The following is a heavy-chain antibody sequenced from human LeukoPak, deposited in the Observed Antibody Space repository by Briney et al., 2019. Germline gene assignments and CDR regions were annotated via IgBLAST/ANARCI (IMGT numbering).Heavy chain of an antibody. CDR3: ARWPYSSSYYFDY. D-gene: IGHD6-6*01. CDR2: ISGSGGST. CDR1: GFTFSTYA. V-gene: IGHV3-23*01. J-gene: IGHJ4*02. Sequence: GGSLRLSCAASGFTFSTYAMTWVRQPPGKGLEWVSAISGSGGSTYYANSVKGRFTISRDNSKDTLYLQMNSLRAEDTAVYYCARWPYSSSYYFDYWGQGTLVTVSS.